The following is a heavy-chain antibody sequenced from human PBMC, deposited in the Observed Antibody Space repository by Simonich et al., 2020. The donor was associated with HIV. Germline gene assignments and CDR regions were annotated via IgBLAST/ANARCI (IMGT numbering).Heavy chain of an antibody. CDR2: INHSAST. CDR1: GGSFSGYY. Sequence: QVQLQQWGAGLLKPSETLSLTCAVFGGSFSGYYWSWIRQPPGKGLEWIGEINHSASTKDNPSLKRRVTISVDASKNQFALKLTSVTAADTAVYYCARLKSLTWDYWGQGTLVTVSS. J-gene: IGHJ4*02. CDR3: ARLKSLTWDY. V-gene: IGHV4-34*02.